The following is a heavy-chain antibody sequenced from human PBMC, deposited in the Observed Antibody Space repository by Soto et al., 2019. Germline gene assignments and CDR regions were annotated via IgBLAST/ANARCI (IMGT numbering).Heavy chain of an antibody. CDR1: GYTFTSYA. J-gene: IGHJ6*02. D-gene: IGHD3-22*01. CDR3: ARDRVTYYYDSSGYLVPHGMDV. Sequence: ASVKVSCKASGYTFTSYAMHWVRQAPGQRLEWMGWINAGNGNTKYSQKFQGRVTITRDTSASTAYMELSSLRSEDTAVYYCARDRVTYYYDSSGYLVPHGMDVWGQGTTVTVSS. CDR2: INAGNGNT. V-gene: IGHV1-3*01.